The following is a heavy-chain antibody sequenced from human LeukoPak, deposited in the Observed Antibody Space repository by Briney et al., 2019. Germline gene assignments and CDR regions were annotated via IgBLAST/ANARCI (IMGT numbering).Heavy chain of an antibody. CDR3: AKGKYFKGYLVES. V-gene: IGHV3-23*01. J-gene: IGHJ4*02. CDR2: SGGSGGAT. Sequence: GGSLRLSCAASGFTFSSFGMSWVRQSPETGLEWVSVSGGSGGATHYAESVKGRFTISRDNSKNTLYLEMSRLRADDTAVYYWAKGKYFKGYLVESWGEGTLVAGSS. CDR1: GFTFSSFG. D-gene: IGHD2/OR15-2a*01.